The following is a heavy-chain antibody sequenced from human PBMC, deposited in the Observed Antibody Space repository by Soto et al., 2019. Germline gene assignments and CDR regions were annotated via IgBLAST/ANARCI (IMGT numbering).Heavy chain of an antibody. CDR1: GGSISSGGYY. CDR2: IYYSGST. J-gene: IGHJ4*02. V-gene: IGHV4-31*03. Sequence: SETLSLTCTVSGGSISSGGYYWSWIRQHPGKGLEWIGYIYYSGSTYYNPSLKSRVTISVDTSKNQFSLKLSSVTAADTAVYYCARGVKSYYYDSSGYYFDYWGQGTLVTVSS. D-gene: IGHD3-22*01. CDR3: ARGVKSYYYDSSGYYFDY.